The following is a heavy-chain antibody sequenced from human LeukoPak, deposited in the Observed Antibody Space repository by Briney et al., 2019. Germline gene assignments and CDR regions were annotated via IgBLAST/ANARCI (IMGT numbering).Heavy chain of an antibody. CDR2: INPSGGST. CDR3: ARDWLSLDAFDI. CDR1: GYTFTSYC. Sequence: GASVKVSCKASGYTFTSYCMHWVRQAPGQGLEWMGIINPSGGSTSYAQKFQGRVTMTRDTSTSTVYMELSSLRSEDTAVYYCARDWLSLDAFDIWGQGTMVTVSS. D-gene: IGHD6-19*01. J-gene: IGHJ3*02. V-gene: IGHV1-46*01.